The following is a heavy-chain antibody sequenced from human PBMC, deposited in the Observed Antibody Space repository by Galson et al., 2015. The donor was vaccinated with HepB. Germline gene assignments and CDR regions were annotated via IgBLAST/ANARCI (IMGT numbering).Heavy chain of an antibody. V-gene: IGHV3-21*01. CDR2: ISASTTYI. J-gene: IGHJ6*02. Sequence: SLRPSCAASGFTFNRYTMKWVRQAPGKGLEWVSSISASTTYIYYADSLKGRFTISRDNARNSLYLQMNSLRAEDTAVYYCARLYDILTNGMDVWGQGTTVTVSS. CDR1: GFTFNRYT. CDR3: ARLYDILTNGMDV. D-gene: IGHD3-9*01.